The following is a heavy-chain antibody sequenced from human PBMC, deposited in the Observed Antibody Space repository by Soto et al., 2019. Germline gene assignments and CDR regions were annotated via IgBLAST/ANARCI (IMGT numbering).Heavy chain of an antibody. Sequence: PSETLSLTCAVYGGSFSGYYWSWIRQPPGKGLEWIGEINHSGSTNYNPSLKSRVTISVDTSKNQFSLKLSSVTAADTAVYYCARGGGKYYYMYVWGKGTTVPVSS. CDR1: GGSFSGYY. CDR2: INHSGST. J-gene: IGHJ6*03. D-gene: IGHD3-16*01. V-gene: IGHV4-34*01. CDR3: ARGGGKYYYMYV.